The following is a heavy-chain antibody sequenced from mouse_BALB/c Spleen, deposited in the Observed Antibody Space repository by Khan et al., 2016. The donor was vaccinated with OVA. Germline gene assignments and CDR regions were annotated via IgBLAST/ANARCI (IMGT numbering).Heavy chain of an antibody. J-gene: IGHJ1*01. Sequence: EVQLQQSGPDLVKPGASVKMSCKASGYTFTDYYMKWLKQSHGKSLEWIGDINPDNGDTFYNQKFKDKATLTVDKASSTAHLQLNGLTSEDSAVYYCVRGLFDVWGAGTTVTVSS. CDR3: VRGLFDV. V-gene: IGHV1-19*01. CDR2: INPDNGDT. CDR1: GYTFTDYY.